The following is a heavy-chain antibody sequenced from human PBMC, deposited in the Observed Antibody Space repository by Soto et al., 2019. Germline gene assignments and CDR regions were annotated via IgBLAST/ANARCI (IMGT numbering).Heavy chain of an antibody. Sequence: SETLSLTCTVSGGSISSGDYYWSWIRQPPGKGLEWIGYIGSSRCTDAIKSLVSIVTDTVDTSKYLFLLKLSSVTAAVSAVYYCARDAPPALGFDYWGQGTLVTVSS. V-gene: IGHV4-30-4*01. CDR1: GGSISSGDYY. CDR2: IGSSRCT. J-gene: IGHJ4*02. CDR3: ARDAPPALGFDY.